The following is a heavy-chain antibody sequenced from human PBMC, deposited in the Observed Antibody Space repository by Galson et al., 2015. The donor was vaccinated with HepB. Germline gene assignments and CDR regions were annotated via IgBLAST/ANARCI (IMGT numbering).Heavy chain of an antibody. J-gene: IGHJ4*02. Sequence: SVKVSCKASGYTFSNYAINWVRQAPGQGLEWMGWVNPNSGNTGYAQKFQGRVTMTRNTSISTAYMELSRLRSEDTAVYYCARVWGYYGSGSQYYFDYWGQGTLVTVSS. CDR1: GYTFSNYA. V-gene: IGHV1-8*01. D-gene: IGHD3-10*01. CDR2: VNPNSGNT. CDR3: ARVWGYYGSGSQYYFDY.